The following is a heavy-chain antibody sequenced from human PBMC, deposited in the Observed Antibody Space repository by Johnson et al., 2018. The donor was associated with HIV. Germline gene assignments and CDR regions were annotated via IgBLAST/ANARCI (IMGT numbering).Heavy chain of an antibody. CDR1: GFIFSHAW. J-gene: IGHJ3*02. Sequence: VQLVESGGGLVKPGGSLTLSCAASGFIFSHAWMSWVRQAPGKGLEWVANIKQDGSEKYYVDSVKGRITISRDNAKNSLYLRMNNLRVEDTALYYCARVTGGYYSSSFGNAFDIWGQGTMVTVSS. D-gene: IGHD6-6*01. V-gene: IGHV3-7*03. CDR2: IKQDGSEK. CDR3: ARVTGGYYSSSFGNAFDI.